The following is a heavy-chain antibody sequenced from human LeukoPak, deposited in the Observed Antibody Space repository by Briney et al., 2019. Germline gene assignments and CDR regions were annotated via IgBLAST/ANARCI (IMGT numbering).Heavy chain of an antibody. J-gene: IGHJ4*02. CDR3: ARSSGGWFGNFDY. CDR1: GFTLTNYW. D-gene: IGHD6-19*01. V-gene: IGHV3-7*01. CDR2: IKQDGSEK. Sequence: GGSLRLSCAASGFTLTNYWMSWVRQAPGKGLEWVANIKQDGSEKYYVDSVKGRFTISRDNAKNSVHLQMNSLRAEDTAVYYCARSSGGWFGNFDYWGQGTLVTVSS.